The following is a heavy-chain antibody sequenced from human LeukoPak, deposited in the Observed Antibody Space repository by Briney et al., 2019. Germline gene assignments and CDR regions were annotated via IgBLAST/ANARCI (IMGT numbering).Heavy chain of an antibody. D-gene: IGHD1-20*01. Sequence: ASVKVSCKASGYTFTSYYMHWVRQAPGQGLEWMGIINPSGGSTSYAQKSQGRVTMTRDTSTSTVYMELSSLRSEDTAVYYCARALTGTKPDYWGQGTLVTVSS. V-gene: IGHV1-46*01. CDR2: INPSGGST. J-gene: IGHJ4*02. CDR1: GYTFTSYY. CDR3: ARALTGTKPDY.